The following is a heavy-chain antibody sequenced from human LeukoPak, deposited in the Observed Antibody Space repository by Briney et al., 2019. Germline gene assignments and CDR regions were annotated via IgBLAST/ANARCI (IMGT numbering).Heavy chain of an antibody. CDR2: INHSGST. Sequence: SETLSLTCAVYGGSFSGYYWSWIRQPPGKGLEWIGEINHSGSTNYNPSLKSRVTISVDTSKNQFSLKLSSVTAADTAVYYCARGETLDSSGYYPSYWGQGTLVTVSS. D-gene: IGHD3-22*01. V-gene: IGHV4-34*01. J-gene: IGHJ4*02. CDR1: GGSFSGYY. CDR3: ARGETLDSSGYYPSY.